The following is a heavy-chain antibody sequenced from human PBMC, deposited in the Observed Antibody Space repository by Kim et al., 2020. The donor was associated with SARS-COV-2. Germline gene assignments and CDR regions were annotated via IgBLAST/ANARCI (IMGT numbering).Heavy chain of an antibody. V-gene: IGHV4-34*01. CDR2: INHSGST. CDR3: ARGKTEIQLWFVVASGFDY. Sequence: SETLSLTCAVYGGSFSGYYWSWIRQPPGKGLEWIGEINHSGSTNYNPSLKSRVTISVDTSKNQFSLKLSSVTAADTAVYYCARGKTEIQLWFVVASGFDYWGQGTLVTVSS. CDR1: GGSFSGYY. J-gene: IGHJ4*02. D-gene: IGHD5-18*01.